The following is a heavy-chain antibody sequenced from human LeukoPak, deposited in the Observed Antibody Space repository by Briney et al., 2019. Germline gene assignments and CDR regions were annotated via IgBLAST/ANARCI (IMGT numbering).Heavy chain of an antibody. Sequence: SETLSLTCAVYGGSFSGYYWSWIRQPPGKGLEWIGEINHSGSTNYNPSLKSRVTISVDTSKNQFSLKLSSVTAADTAVYYCARDDYGDSAFDIWGQGTMVTVSS. CDR1: GGSFSGYY. D-gene: IGHD4-17*01. CDR2: INHSGST. CDR3: ARDDYGDSAFDI. V-gene: IGHV4-34*01. J-gene: IGHJ3*02.